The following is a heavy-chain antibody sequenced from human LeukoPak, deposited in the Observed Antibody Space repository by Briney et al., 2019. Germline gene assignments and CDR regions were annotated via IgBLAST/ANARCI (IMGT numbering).Heavy chain of an antibody. J-gene: IGHJ4*02. CDR1: GGSLSGYY. D-gene: IGHD5-24*01. Sequence: PSETLSLTCAVYGGSLSGYYWSWIRQPPGKGLEWIGEIYNSGSTNYNPSLKSRVTISVDTSKNQFSLKLSSVTAADTAVYYCARGSYLRRWLQLSGLYFDYWGQGTLVTVSS. V-gene: IGHV4-34*01. CDR2: IYNSGST. CDR3: ARGSYLRRWLQLSGLYFDY.